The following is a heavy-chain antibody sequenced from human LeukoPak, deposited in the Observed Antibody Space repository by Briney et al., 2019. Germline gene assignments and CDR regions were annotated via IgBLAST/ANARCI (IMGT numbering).Heavy chain of an antibody. CDR1: GASINSYF. CDR3: ARSKAYSGYFDY. Sequence: SETLSLTCTVSGASINSYFWSWIRQPPGKGLEYIGYIGYSGSTNYNPSLKSRVTISVDTSKNQFSLKLTSVTAADTAVYYCARSKAYSGYFDYWGQGTLVTVSS. J-gene: IGHJ4*02. V-gene: IGHV4-59*08. CDR2: IGYSGST. D-gene: IGHD4-11*01.